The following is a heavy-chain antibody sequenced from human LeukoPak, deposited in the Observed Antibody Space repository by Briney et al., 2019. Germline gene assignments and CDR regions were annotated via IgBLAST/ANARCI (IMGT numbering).Heavy chain of an antibody. Sequence: SETLSLTCTDSSGSISSSSYYWAWIRQPPGKGLECIGSIYYSGSTSYNPSLKSRVTISVDTSQNQFSLKLSSVTAADTAVYYCASLRERSYYARGFDYWGQGTLVTVSS. J-gene: IGHJ4*02. V-gene: IGHV4-39*01. CDR1: SGSISSSSYY. D-gene: IGHD3-3*01. CDR3: ASLRERSYYARGFDY. CDR2: IYYSGST.